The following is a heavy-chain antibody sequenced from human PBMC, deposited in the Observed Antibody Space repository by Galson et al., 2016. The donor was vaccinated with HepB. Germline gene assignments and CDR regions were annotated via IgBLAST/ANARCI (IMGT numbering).Heavy chain of an antibody. CDR3: VRASPTYYYDL. CDR1: GFTFSNYN. D-gene: IGHD3-22*01. Sequence: SLRLSCAASGFTFSNYNIDWVRQAPGRGLEWLSYISSGSTTILYADSVKGRFTISRDDAKNSLYLQMNSLRDEDTAVYYCVRASPTYYYDLWGQGTLVAVSS. J-gene: IGHJ4*02. V-gene: IGHV3-48*02. CDR2: ISSGSTTI.